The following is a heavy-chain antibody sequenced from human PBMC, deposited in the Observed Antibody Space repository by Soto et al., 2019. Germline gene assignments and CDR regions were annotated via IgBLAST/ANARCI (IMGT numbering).Heavy chain of an antibody. D-gene: IGHD3-10*01. CDR3: ARDRGSVRLDY. CDR1: GFTFSSYG. J-gene: IGHJ4*02. Sequence: QVQLVESGGGVVQPGRSLRLSCAASGFTFSSYGMHWVRQAPGKGLEWVAVIWYDGSNKYYADSVKGRFTISRDSSKNTLYLQMNSLRAEDTAVYYCARDRGSVRLDYWGQGTLVTVSS. CDR2: IWYDGSNK. V-gene: IGHV3-33*01.